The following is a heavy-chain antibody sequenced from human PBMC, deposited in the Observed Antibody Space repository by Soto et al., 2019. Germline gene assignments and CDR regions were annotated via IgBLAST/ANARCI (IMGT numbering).Heavy chain of an antibody. V-gene: IGHV1-18*01. D-gene: IGHD3-3*01. CDR2: ISAYNGNT. Sequence: ASVKVSCKASGYTFTSYGISWVRQAPGQGLEWMGWISAYNGNTDYAQKIQGRVTMTTDTSTSTAYMELRSLRSDDTAVYYCARDMFFGVVINPYYYYMDVWGKGTTVTVSS. J-gene: IGHJ6*03. CDR3: ARDMFFGVVINPYYYYMDV. CDR1: GYTFTSYG.